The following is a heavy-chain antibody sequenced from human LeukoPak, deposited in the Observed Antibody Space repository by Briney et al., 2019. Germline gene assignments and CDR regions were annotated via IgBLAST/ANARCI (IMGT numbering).Heavy chain of an antibody. CDR2: IHHSGSI. D-gene: IGHD3-10*01. CDR3: ARGNGYYYGSGSPSSYYMDV. Sequence: PSGTLSLTCAVSGVSISSNLWWTWVRQPPGKGLEWIAEIHHSGSINYNPSLKSRVTISVDKAKNQFSLNLNSVTAADTAVYYCARGNGYYYGSGSPSSYYMDVWGKGTTVTVSS. CDR1: GVSISSNLW. V-gene: IGHV4-4*02. J-gene: IGHJ6*03.